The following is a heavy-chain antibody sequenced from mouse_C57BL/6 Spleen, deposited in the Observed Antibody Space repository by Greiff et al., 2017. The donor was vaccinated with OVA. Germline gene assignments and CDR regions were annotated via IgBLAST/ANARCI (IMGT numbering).Heavy chain of an antibody. CDR1: GYTFTDYN. CDR3: ARITTLYYYAMDY. J-gene: IGHJ4*01. D-gene: IGHD2-4*01. V-gene: IGHV1-18*01. Sequence: VQLQQSGPELVKPGASVKLPCKASGYTFTDYNMDWVKQSHGKSLEWIGDINPNNGGTIYNQKFKGKATLTVDKSSSTAYMDLRNLTSEDTAVEDCARITTLYYYAMDYWGQGTSVTVSS. CDR2: INPNNGGT.